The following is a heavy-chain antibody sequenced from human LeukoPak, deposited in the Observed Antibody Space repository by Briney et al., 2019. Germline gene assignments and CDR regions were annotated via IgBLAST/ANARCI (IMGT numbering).Heavy chain of an antibody. J-gene: IGHJ6*02. Sequence: ASVKVSCKASGHTFTSYAMNWVRQAPGQGLEWMGWINTNTGNPTYAQGFIGRIVFSLDTPVSTAYLQISSLKAEDTAVYYCARDPAGMSFPEGIYGMDVWGQGTTVTVSS. D-gene: IGHD3-10*01. CDR3: ARDPAGMSFPEGIYGMDV. V-gene: IGHV7-4-1*02. CDR1: GHTFTSYA. CDR2: INTNTGNP.